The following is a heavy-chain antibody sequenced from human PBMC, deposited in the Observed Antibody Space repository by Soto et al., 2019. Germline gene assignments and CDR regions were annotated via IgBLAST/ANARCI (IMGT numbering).Heavy chain of an antibody. J-gene: IGHJ4*02. CDR3: AKRNSGSFSNPFDY. D-gene: IGHD1-26*01. V-gene: IGHV3-23*01. CDR1: RFTFSSYA. Sequence: GGSLRLSCADSRFTFSSYAMSWVRQAPGKGLEWVSGISGSGGSTYYTDSVKGRFTISRDNSKNTLYLQMNSLRAEDTAVYYCAKRNSGSFSNPFDYWGQGTLVTVSS. CDR2: ISGSGGST.